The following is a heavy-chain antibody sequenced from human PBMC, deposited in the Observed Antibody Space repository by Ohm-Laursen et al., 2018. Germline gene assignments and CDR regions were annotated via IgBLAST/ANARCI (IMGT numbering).Heavy chain of an antibody. CDR2: ISWNSGSI. CDR1: GFTFDDYA. D-gene: IGHD2-21*02. Sequence: SLRLSCTASGFTFDDYAMHWVRQAPGKGLEWVSGISWNSGSIGYADSVKGRFTISRDNAKNSLYLQMNSLRAEDTAVYYCAKDQAYCGGDCYSYWGQGTLVTVSS. CDR3: AKDQAYCGGDCYSY. J-gene: IGHJ4*02. V-gene: IGHV3-9*01.